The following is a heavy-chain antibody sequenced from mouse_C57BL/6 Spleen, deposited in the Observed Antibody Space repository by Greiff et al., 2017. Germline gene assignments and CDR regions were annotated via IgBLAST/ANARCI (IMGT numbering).Heavy chain of an antibody. CDR2: ISDGGSYT. D-gene: IGHD2-3*01. CDR1: GFTFSSYA. J-gene: IGHJ2*01. V-gene: IGHV5-4*01. Sequence: EVKLQESGGGLVKPGGSLKLSCAASGFTFSSYAMSWVRQTPEKRLGWVATISDGGSYTYYPDNVKGRFTISRDNAKNNLYLQMSHLKSEDTAMYYCAREDDYFDYWGQGTTLTVSS. CDR3: AREDDYFDY.